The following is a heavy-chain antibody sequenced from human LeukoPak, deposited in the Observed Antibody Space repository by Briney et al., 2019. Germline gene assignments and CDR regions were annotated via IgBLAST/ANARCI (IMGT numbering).Heavy chain of an antibody. CDR3: IRGLGGGSDY. V-gene: IGHV3-74*03. CDR2: INSDGSTT. Sequence: GGSLSLSCAASGFIFSGSWMHWVRQAPAKGLVWVSRINSDGSTTTYADSVQGRFTISRDNAKNTLYLQMNSLRAEDTAVYYCIRGLGGGSDYWGLGTLVTVTS. CDR1: GFIFSGSW. D-gene: IGHD4-23*01. J-gene: IGHJ4*02.